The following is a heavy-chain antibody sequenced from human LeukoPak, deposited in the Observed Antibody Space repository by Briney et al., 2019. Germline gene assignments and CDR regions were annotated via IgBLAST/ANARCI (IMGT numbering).Heavy chain of an antibody. J-gene: IGHJ4*02. CDR1: GFTFNRYS. CDR3: AKDGRGSYDY. Sequence: GGSLRLSCAASGFTFNRYSFNWVRQAPGKGLEWVSSITPSSDYRYYADSVKGRFTISRDNAKNSLSLQMNSLRVEDTAVYYCAKDGRGSYDYWGQGTLVTVSS. CDR2: ITPSSDYR. D-gene: IGHD1-26*01. V-gene: IGHV3-21*01.